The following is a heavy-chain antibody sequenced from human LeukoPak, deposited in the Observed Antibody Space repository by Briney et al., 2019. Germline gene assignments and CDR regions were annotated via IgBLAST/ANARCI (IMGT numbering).Heavy chain of an antibody. J-gene: IGHJ6*03. CDR1: GFTFSSYA. CDR3: AKGSHDSSGYYLGVYYYYYYMDV. CDR2: ISYDGSNK. Sequence: GGSLRLSCAASGFTFSSYAMHWVRQAPGKGLEWMAVISYDGSNKYYADSVKGRFTISRDNSKNTLYLQMNSLRAEDTAVYYCAKGSHDSSGYYLGVYYYYYYMDVWGKGTTVTVSS. D-gene: IGHD3-22*01. V-gene: IGHV3-30*04.